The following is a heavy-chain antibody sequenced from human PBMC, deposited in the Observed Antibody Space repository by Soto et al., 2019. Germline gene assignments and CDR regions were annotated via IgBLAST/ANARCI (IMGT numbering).Heavy chain of an antibody. V-gene: IGHV1-69*06. CDR3: LREGVYDSSGPDAFDI. Sequence: QVQLVQSGAEVKKPGSSVKVSCKASGGTFSSYAISWVRQAPGQGLEWMGGIIPIFGTANYAQKFQGRVTIIADKSTSTAYMELSSLRSEDTAVYYCLREGVYDSSGPDAFDIWGQGTMVTVSS. CDR2: IIPIFGTA. D-gene: IGHD3-22*01. CDR1: GGTFSSYA. J-gene: IGHJ3*02.